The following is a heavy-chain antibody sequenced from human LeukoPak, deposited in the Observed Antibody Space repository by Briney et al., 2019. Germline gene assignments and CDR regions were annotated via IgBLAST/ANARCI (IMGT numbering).Heavy chain of an antibody. CDR3: ARDRTARLRSSREGDY. D-gene: IGHD4-17*01. Sequence: GGSLRLSCAASGSTFSSYWMSWVRQAPGKGLEWVANIKQDGSEKYYVDSVKGRFTISRDNAKNSLYLQMNSLRAEDTAVYYCARDRTARLRSSREGDYWGQGTLVTVSS. CDR2: IKQDGSEK. J-gene: IGHJ4*02. CDR1: GSTFSSYW. V-gene: IGHV3-7*01.